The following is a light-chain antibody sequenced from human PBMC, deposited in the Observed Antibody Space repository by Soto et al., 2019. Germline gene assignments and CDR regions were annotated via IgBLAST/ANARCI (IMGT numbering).Light chain of an antibody. Sequence: EKVMTQSPATLSVSPGERATLSCRASQSVSDNLAWYQLKPGQAPRLLIYGASTRATDIPARFSGSGSGTEFTLTISSLQSEDFAVYACQQYNNWPPTFGQETKVDIK. V-gene: IGKV3-15*01. CDR1: QSVSDN. CDR2: GAS. J-gene: IGKJ2*01. CDR3: QQYNNWPPT.